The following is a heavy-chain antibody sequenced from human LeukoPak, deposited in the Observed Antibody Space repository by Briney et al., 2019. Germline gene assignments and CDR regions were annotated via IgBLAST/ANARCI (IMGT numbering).Heavy chain of an antibody. J-gene: IGHJ3*02. CDR3: ARLVVVTARGAFDI. D-gene: IGHD2-21*02. CDR1: GGSISSGDYY. Sequence: PSQTLSLTCTVSGGSISSGDYYWSWIRQPPGKGLEWIGYIYYSGSTYYNPSLKSRVTISVDTSKNQFSLKLSSVTAADTAVYYCARLVVVTARGAFDIWGQGTMVTVS. CDR2: IYYSGST. V-gene: IGHV4-30-4*01.